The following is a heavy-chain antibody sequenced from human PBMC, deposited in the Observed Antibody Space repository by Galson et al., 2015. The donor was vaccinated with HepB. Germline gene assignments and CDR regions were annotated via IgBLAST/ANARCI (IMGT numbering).Heavy chain of an antibody. Sequence: SVKVSCKASGYTFTNYYMHWVRQAPGQGLEWMGIINPSGGSTSYAQKLQGRVTMTRDTSTSTVYMELSSLRSEDTAVYYCARAIRTYGDYAYFDYWGQGTLVTVSS. CDR1: GYTFTNYY. CDR3: ARAIRTYGDYAYFDY. J-gene: IGHJ4*02. V-gene: IGHV1-46*04. CDR2: INPSGGST. D-gene: IGHD4-17*01.